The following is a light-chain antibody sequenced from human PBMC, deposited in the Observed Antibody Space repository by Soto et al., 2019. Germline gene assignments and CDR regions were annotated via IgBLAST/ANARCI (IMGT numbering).Light chain of an antibody. V-gene: IGKV3-11*01. CDR3: QQRNDWPRNT. CDR1: QSIASY. J-gene: IGKJ5*01. Sequence: EIVLTQSPATLSLSPGERATLSCRASQSIASYVAWYHQRPGQAPRLLIYATSNRATGVPVRFSGSGSGTEFTLNISSLETEDSGVYYCQQRNDWPRNTFGQGTRLEIK. CDR2: ATS.